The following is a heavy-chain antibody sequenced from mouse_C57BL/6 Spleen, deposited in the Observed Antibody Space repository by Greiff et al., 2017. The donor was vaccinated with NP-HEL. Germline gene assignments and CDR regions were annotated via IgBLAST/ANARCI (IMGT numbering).Heavy chain of an antibody. J-gene: IGHJ2*01. D-gene: IGHD3-2*02. CDR1: GYTFTSYW. CDR3: ARWDSSGYENY. Sequence: QVQLQQPGAELVRPGTSVKLSCKASGYTFTSYWMHWVKQRPGQGLEWIGVIDPSDSYTNYNQKFKGKATLTVDTSSSTAYMQLSSLTSEDSAVYYCARWDSSGYENYWGQGTTLTVSS. V-gene: IGHV1-59*01. CDR2: IDPSDSYT.